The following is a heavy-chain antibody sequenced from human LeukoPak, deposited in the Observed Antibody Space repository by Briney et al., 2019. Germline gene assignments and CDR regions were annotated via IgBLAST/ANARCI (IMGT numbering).Heavy chain of an antibody. CDR3: ARDLEPG. D-gene: IGHD1-14*01. CDR2: ISLTNTK. CDR1: GFTFSSYA. J-gene: IGHJ4*02. Sequence: GGSLRLSCAASGFTFSSYAMHWVRQAPGKGLQWVSYISLTNTKHYADSVKGRFSISRDNAKNSLYLQMNNLRAEDTATYYCARDLEPGWGPGTLVTVSS. V-gene: IGHV3-48*04.